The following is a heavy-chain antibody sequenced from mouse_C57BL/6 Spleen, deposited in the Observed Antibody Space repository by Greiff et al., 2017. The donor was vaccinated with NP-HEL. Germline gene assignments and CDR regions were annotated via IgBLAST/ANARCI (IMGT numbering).Heavy chain of an antibody. J-gene: IGHJ3*01. D-gene: IGHD2-5*01. CDR2: INPSNGGT. Sequence: QVQLQQPGTELVKPGASVKLSCKASGYTFTSYWMHWVKQRPGQGLEWIGNINPSNGGTNYNEKFKSKATLTVDKSSSTAYMQLSSLTSEDSAVYYCADYSNPLGRPAWFAYWGQGTLVTVSA. V-gene: IGHV1-53*01. CDR3: ADYSNPLGRPAWFAY. CDR1: GYTFTSYW.